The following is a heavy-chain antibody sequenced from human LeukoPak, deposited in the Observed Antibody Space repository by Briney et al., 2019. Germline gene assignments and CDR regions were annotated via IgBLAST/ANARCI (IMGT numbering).Heavy chain of an antibody. D-gene: IGHD3-9*01. V-gene: IGHV1-2*02. CDR1: GYTFTGYF. J-gene: IGHJ6*03. CDR3: ARGLYDILTGYAYYMDV. CDR2: INPNSGGT. Sequence: ASVKVSCKASGYTFTGYFMHWVRQAPGQGLEWMGWINPNSGGTNYAQKFQGRVTMTRDTSISTAYMELSRLGSDDTAGYYCARGLYDILTGYAYYMDVWGKGTTVTISS.